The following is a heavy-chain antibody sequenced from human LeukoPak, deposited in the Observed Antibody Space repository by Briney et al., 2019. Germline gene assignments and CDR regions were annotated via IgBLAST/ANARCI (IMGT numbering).Heavy chain of an antibody. CDR3: ASMWEGGY. Sequence: GGSLRLSCAASGFTFTNYWMSWVRQAPGKGLELVANIKQDRSEKYYVDSVKGRFTISRDNAKNSLYLQMNSLRDEDAAVYFCASMWEGGYWGQGTLVTVSS. CDR2: IKQDRSEK. D-gene: IGHD1-26*01. CDR1: GFTFTNYW. V-gene: IGHV3-7*01. J-gene: IGHJ4*02.